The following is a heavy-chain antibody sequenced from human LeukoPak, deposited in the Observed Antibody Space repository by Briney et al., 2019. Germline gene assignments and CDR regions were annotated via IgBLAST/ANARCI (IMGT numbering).Heavy chain of an antibody. D-gene: IGHD1-14*01. V-gene: IGHV3-23*01. CDR1: GFTFYNYA. J-gene: IGHJ4*02. Sequence: GGSLRLSCAASGFTFYNYAMTWVRQGPGKGLEWVSSITSSGGNTYCADSVKGRFTISRDNSKNTLYLQMNSLRAEDTALYYCAKDPEGPTYWGQGTLVTVS. CDR3: AKDPEGPTY. CDR2: ITSSGGNT.